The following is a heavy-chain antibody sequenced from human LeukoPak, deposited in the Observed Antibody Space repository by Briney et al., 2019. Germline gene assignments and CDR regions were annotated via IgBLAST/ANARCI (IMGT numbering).Heavy chain of an antibody. CDR1: GYTFTNYA. CDR2: IIPIFGTA. V-gene: IGHV1-69*13. J-gene: IGHJ5*02. CDR3: ARNEDWFDP. Sequence: ASVKVSCKASGYTFTNYAITWLRQAPGQGLEWMGGIIPIFGTANYAQKFQGRVTITADESTSTAYMELSSLRSEDTAVYYCARNEDWFDPWGQGTLVTVSS.